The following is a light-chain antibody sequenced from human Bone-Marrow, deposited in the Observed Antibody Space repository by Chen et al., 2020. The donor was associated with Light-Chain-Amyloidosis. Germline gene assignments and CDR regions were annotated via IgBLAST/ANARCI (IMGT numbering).Light chain of an antibody. CDR1: DLPTKY. J-gene: IGLJ2*01. CDR2: RDT. CDR3: QSADSSGTYEVI. V-gene: IGLV3-25*03. Sequence: SYDLTQQPSVSVSPGQTGRITCSGDDLPTKYAYWYQQKPGQAPVLVIHRDTERPSGISERFSGSSSGTTATLTISGVQAEDEADYHCQSADSSGTYEVIFGGGTKLTVL.